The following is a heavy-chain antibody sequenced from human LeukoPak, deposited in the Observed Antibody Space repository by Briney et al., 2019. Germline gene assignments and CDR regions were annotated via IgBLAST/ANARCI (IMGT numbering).Heavy chain of an antibody. J-gene: IGHJ6*03. Sequence: SETLSLTCTVSGGPISSYYWSWIRQPPGKGLEWVGYIYYSGSTNYNPSLKSRVTILVDTSKNQFSLRLSSVTAADTAVYYCARSPTVNYYNYMDVWGKGTTVTVSS. CDR2: IYYSGST. V-gene: IGHV4-59*01. CDR1: GGPISSYY. CDR3: ARSPTVNYYNYMDV. D-gene: IGHD4-11*01.